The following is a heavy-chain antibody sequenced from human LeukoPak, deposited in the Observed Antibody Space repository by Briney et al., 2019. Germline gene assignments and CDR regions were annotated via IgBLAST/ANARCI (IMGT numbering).Heavy chain of an antibody. CDR2: ISACNGNT. J-gene: IGHJ4*02. V-gene: IGHV1-18*01. CDR1: GYTFTSYG. D-gene: IGHD3-10*01. CDR3: ARVLAVTMVREGFDY. Sequence: ASVKVSCKASGYTFTSYGISWVRQAPGQGLEWMGWISACNGNTNYAQKLQGRVTMTTDTSTSTAYMELRSLRSDDTAVYYCARVLAVTMVREGFDYWGQGTLVTVSS.